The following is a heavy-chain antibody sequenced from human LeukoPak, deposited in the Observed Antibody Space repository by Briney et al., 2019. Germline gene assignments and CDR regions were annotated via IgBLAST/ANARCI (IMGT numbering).Heavy chain of an antibody. Sequence: GGSLILSCAASGFTFSSYSMNWVRQAPGKGLEWVSYISSSSSTIYYADSVKGRFTISRDNAKNSLYLQMNSLRDEDTAVYYCARVWLARYCSGGSCYYYYYGMDVWGQGTTVTVSS. CDR3: ARVWLARYCSGGSCYYYYYGMDV. CDR2: ISSSSSTI. J-gene: IGHJ6*02. CDR1: GFTFSSYS. V-gene: IGHV3-48*02. D-gene: IGHD2-15*01.